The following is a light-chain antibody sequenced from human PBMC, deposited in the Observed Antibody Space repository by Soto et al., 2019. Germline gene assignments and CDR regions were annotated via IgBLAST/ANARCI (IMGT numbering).Light chain of an antibody. V-gene: IGKV3-20*01. CDR1: QSVSSSY. Sequence: GERATLSCRASQSVSSSYLAWYQQKPGQAPRLLIYGASSRATGIPDRFSGSGSGTDFTLTISRLEPEDFAVYYCQQYGSSPFGQGTKVDIK. CDR3: QQYGSSP. CDR2: GAS. J-gene: IGKJ1*01.